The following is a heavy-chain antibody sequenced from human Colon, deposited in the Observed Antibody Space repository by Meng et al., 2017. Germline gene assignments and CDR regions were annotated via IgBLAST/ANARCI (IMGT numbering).Heavy chain of an antibody. D-gene: IGHD3-16*02. J-gene: IGHJ3*02. CDR2: IRSKAYGGTT. CDR3: TREESVYDDAWGSDRTDAVDI. Sequence: GESLKISCTASGFTFGDYAMSWFRQAPGKGLEWVGLIRSKAYGGTTEYAASMKGRFTISRDDSKSFAYLQMNSLKTEDTAMYYCTREESVYDDAWGSDRTDAVDIWGQGTMVTVSS. V-gene: IGHV3-49*03. CDR1: GFTFGDYA.